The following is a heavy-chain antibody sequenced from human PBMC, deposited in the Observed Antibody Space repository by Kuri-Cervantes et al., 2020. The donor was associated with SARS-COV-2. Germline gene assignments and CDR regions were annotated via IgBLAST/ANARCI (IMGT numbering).Heavy chain of an antibody. Sequence: GGSLRLSCAASGFTVSSNYMSWVRQAPGKGLEWVSAISGSGGSTYYADSVKGRFTISRDNSKNTLYLQMNNLRAEDTAVYYCARGGWSGPTYNWFDPWGQGTLVTVSS. CDR3: ARGGWSGPTYNWFDP. V-gene: IGHV3-23*01. J-gene: IGHJ5*02. D-gene: IGHD3-3*01. CDR1: GFTVSSNY. CDR2: ISGSGGST.